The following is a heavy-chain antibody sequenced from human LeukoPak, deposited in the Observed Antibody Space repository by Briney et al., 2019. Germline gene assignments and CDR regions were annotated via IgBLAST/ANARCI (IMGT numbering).Heavy chain of an antibody. Sequence: SQTLSLTCTVSGGSISSGSYYWSWIRQSAGKGLEWIGRIYSTGSTSYNPSLESRVTISRDTSKNQFSLNLSSVTAADTAVYYCAKDWSIFGARDWFDPWGQGTLVTVSS. CDR1: GGSISSGSYY. CDR2: IYSTGST. D-gene: IGHD3-3*01. V-gene: IGHV4-61*02. CDR3: AKDWSIFGARDWFDP. J-gene: IGHJ5*02.